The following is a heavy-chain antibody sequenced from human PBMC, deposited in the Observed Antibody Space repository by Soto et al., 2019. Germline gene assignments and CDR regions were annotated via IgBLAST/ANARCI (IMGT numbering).Heavy chain of an antibody. D-gene: IGHD4-17*01. V-gene: IGHV4-30-2*01. CDR1: GGSIRTGGYS. J-gene: IGHJ4*02. CDR3: AREDYGDYGGYFDY. Sequence: QLQLQESGSGLVKPSQTLSLTCTVSGGSIRTGGYSWSWIRQPPGKGLEWIGNTYHSGNPYYNPSLKSRVTISEDGSKNQFSLKVSSVPAADTAVYYCAREDYGDYGGYFDYWAQGSLVTVSS. CDR2: TYHSGNP.